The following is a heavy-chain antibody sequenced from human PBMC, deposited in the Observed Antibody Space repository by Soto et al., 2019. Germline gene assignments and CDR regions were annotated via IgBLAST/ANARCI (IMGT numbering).Heavy chain of an antibody. V-gene: IGHV4-59*01. CDR1: GDSISGYY. Sequence: SETLSLTCTVSGDSISGYYWGWIRQPPGKGLEWIGYIYESGSTNYNPSLKSRVTMSIDTSKNQFSLKLSSVTAADTAVYYCARSGRSGYNYYYGMDVWGQGTTVT. J-gene: IGHJ6*02. D-gene: IGHD3-3*01. CDR2: IYESGST. CDR3: ARSGRSGYNYYYGMDV.